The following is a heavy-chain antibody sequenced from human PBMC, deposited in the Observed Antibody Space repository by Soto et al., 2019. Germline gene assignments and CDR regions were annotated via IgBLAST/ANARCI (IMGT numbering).Heavy chain of an antibody. CDR3: ARQWTSSGSFRFVDH. J-gene: IGHJ4*02. CDR2: IDPSDSYT. D-gene: IGHD1-26*01. Sequence: PGESLKISCQASGYSFTNYWISWVRQMPGKGLEWMARIDPSDSYTFYSPSFQGHVTISADKSISTAYLQWSSLKASDTAIYYRARQWTSSGSFRFVDHWGQGTLVTVSS. CDR1: GYSFTNYW. V-gene: IGHV5-10-1*01.